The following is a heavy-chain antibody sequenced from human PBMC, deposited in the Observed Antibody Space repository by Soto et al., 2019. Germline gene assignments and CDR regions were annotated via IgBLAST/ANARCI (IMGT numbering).Heavy chain of an antibody. CDR1: GFTFSSYG. D-gene: IGHD2-15*01. V-gene: IGHV3-33*01. CDR3: ARSSRGYCSGGSCYSLVYYYYYGMDV. Sequence: PGGSLRLSCAASGFTFSSYGMHWVRQAPGKGLEWVAVIWYDGSNKYYADSVKGRFTISRDNSKNTLYLQMNSLRAEDTAVYYCARSSRGYCSGGSCYSLVYYYYYGMDVWGQGTTVTVAS. CDR2: IWYDGSNK. J-gene: IGHJ6*02.